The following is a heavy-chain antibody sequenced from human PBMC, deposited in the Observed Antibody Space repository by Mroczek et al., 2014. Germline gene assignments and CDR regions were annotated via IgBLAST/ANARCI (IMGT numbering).Heavy chain of an antibody. D-gene: IGHD3-9*01. CDR1: GFTFSSYA. CDR2: ISYDGSNK. V-gene: IGHV3-30-3*01. J-gene: IGHJ4*02. CDR3: AGRGAIRYFDWFSADY. Sequence: QVQLVQSGGGVVQPGRSLRLSCAASGFTFSSYAMHWVRQAPGKGLEWVAVISYDGSNKYYADSVKGRFTISRDNSKNTLYLQMNSLRAEDTAVYYCAGRGAIRYFDWFSADYWGQGNPWSPXP.